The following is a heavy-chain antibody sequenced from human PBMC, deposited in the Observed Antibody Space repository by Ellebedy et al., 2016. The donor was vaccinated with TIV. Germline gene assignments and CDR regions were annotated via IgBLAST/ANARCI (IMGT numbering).Heavy chain of an antibody. CDR1: GGSFSGSNDY. J-gene: IGHJ4*02. CDR3: ARGMIFGVFINPVDF. V-gene: IGHV4-39*02. Sequence: GSLRLXCTVSGGSFSGSNDYWAWIRQPPGKGLEWIGSISLTGSTYQNPSLKSRVSIFVDTSKNSLSLKVRSVTAADTGVYFCARGMIFGVFINPVDFWGQGTLVTVSS. CDR2: ISLTGST. D-gene: IGHD3-3*01.